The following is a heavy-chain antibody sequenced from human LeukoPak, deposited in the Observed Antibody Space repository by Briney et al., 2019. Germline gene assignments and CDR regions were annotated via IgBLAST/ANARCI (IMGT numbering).Heavy chain of an antibody. D-gene: IGHD3-10*02. J-gene: IGHJ6*04. V-gene: IGHV3-30*02. CDR3: AELGITMIGGV. Sequence: PGGSLRLSCAASEFTFCSYGMHWVRQAPGKGLEWVAFIYDESSKHYGDSVKGRFTISRDNSKNSLYLQMNSLRAEDTAVYYCAELGITMIGGVWGKGTTVTISS. CDR2: IYDESSK. CDR1: EFTFCSYG.